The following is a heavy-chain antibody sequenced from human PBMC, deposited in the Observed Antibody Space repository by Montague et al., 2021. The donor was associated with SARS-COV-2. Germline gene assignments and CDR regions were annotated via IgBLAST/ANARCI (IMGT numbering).Heavy chain of an antibody. Sequence: SETLSLTCAVYGGSFSGYYWSWIRQPPGKGLEWIGEINHSGSTNXXPSLESRATLSVDTSKNQFSLKLRSVTATDTAVYFCATTGLSGESWFDPWGQGTLVAVSS. CDR2: INHSGST. CDR1: GGSFSGYY. J-gene: IGHJ5*02. D-gene: IGHD7-27*01. CDR3: ATTGLSGESWFDP. V-gene: IGHV4-34*01.